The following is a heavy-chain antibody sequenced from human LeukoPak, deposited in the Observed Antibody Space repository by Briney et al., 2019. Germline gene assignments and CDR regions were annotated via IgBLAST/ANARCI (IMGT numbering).Heavy chain of an antibody. Sequence: SETLSLTCTVSGASMRSSAYYWGWIRQPPGKGLEWIGSVSYSGRTYYNPSLKSRVTISGDTSKNQFSLKLSSVTAADTAVYYCARGPYSSSSPFDYWGQGTLVTVSS. D-gene: IGHD6-6*01. CDR3: ARGPYSSSSPFDY. CDR1: GASMRSSAYY. V-gene: IGHV4-39*07. CDR2: VSYSGRT. J-gene: IGHJ4*02.